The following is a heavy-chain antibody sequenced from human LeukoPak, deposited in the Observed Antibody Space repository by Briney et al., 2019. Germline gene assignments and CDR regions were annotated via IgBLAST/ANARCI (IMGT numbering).Heavy chain of an antibody. V-gene: IGHV1-69*05. Sequence: SVKVSCKASGGTFSSYAISWVRQAPGQGLEWMGGIIPIFGTANYAQKFQGRVTITTDESTSTAYMELSSLRSEDTAVCYCARDAGDSSGWYDWGQGTLVTVSS. CDR2: IIPIFGTA. J-gene: IGHJ4*02. CDR1: GGTFSSYA. CDR3: ARDAGDSSGWYD. D-gene: IGHD6-19*01.